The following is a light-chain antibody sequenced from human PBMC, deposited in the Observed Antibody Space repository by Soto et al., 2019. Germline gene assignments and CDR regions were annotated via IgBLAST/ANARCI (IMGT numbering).Light chain of an antibody. J-gene: IGLJ2*01. CDR1: SSNIGSNS. Sequence: QSVLTQPPSASGTPGQRVTISCSGSSSNIGSNSVNWYQQLPGTAPKLLMYSSNQRPSGVPDRVSGSKSGTSASLAISGLQSEDEADYYCAAWDDSLNCVVFGGGTKVTVL. CDR2: SSN. V-gene: IGLV1-44*01. CDR3: AAWDDSLNCVV.